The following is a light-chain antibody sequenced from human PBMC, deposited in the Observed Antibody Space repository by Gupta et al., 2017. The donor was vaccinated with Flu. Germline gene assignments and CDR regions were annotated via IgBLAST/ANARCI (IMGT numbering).Light chain of an antibody. Sequence: QSVLTQPPSVSGAPGQRVSISCTGSNSNIGAGYDVHWYQQRPGTAPKVLLYANSNRASGVTDRLAGSKSGTSASLDITGLQADDEADYDCQSYDSSLRSVVFGGGTKVTVL. CDR2: ANS. J-gene: IGLJ2*01. CDR1: NSNIGAGYD. CDR3: QSYDSSLRSVV. V-gene: IGLV1-40*01.